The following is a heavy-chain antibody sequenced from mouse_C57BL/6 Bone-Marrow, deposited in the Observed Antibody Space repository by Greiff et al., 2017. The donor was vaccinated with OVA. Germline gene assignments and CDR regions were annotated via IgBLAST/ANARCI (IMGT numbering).Heavy chain of an antibody. CDR2: ISNGGGST. Sequence: DVMLVESGGGLVQPGGSLKLSCAASGFTFSDYYMYWVRQTPEKRLEWVAYISNGGGSTYYPDTVKGRFTISRDNAKNTLYLQMSRLKSEDTAMYYCTLLGLWFAYWGQGTLVTVSA. CDR1: GFTFSDYY. V-gene: IGHV5-12*01. CDR3: TLLGLWFAY. D-gene: IGHD4-1*01. J-gene: IGHJ3*01.